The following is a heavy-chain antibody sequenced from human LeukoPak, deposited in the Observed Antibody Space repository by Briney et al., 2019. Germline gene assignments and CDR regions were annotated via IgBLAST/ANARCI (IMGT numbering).Heavy chain of an antibody. V-gene: IGHV4-59*01. J-gene: IGHJ6*02. D-gene: IGHD6-13*01. CDR2: TYYSGST. CDR3: ARDRGPYSSSWRFGYYYYYGMDV. CDR1: GGSISSYY. Sequence: SETLSLICTVSGGSISSYYWSWIRQPPGKGREWIGYTYYSGSTNYHPSLKRRVIISVHTSKNQFALKLSSVTAADTAVYYCARDRGPYSSSWRFGYYYYYGMDVWGQATTVTDSS.